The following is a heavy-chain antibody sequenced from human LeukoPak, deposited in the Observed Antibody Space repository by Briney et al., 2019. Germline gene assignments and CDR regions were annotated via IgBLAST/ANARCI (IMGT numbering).Heavy chain of an antibody. CDR1: GFTFSDYY. J-gene: IGHJ4*02. V-gene: IGHV3-11*06. Sequence: GGSLRLSCAASGFTFSDYYMSWIRQAPGKGLEWVSYISSSSSYTNYADSVKGRFTISRDSAKNSLYLQMNSLRAEDTAVYYCAGGGPRNYFDYWGQGTLVTVSS. CDR2: ISSSSSYT. CDR3: AGGGPRNYFDY.